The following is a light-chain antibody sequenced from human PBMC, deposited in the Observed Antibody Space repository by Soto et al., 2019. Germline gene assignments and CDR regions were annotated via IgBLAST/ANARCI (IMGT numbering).Light chain of an antibody. CDR3: QHNNGYSWT. J-gene: IGKJ1*01. CDR1: QSIRRW. Sequence: DIQMTQSPSTLSASVGDRVTITCRASQSIRRWLAWYQQKPGKAPKVLIYDARSLDRGVPSRFSGSGSGTEFTLTICSLQPDDFATYYCQHNNGYSWTFGQGTKVDIK. V-gene: IGKV1-5*01. CDR2: DAR.